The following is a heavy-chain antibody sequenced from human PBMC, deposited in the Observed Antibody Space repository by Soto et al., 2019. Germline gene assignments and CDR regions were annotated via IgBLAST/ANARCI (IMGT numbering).Heavy chain of an antibody. J-gene: IGHJ1*01. CDR3: AANPLYSIGWDEYFHY. CDR2: FDFEDGET. Sequence: ASVKVSCKVSGYILSELSMHWVRQAPGEGLEWVGGFDFEDGETIYGQKFQGRVTMSEDSSADTAYMELSSLRSEDTAIYYCAANPLYSIGWDEYFHYWGQGTLVTVSS. D-gene: IGHD6-19*01. V-gene: IGHV1-24*01. CDR1: GYILSELS.